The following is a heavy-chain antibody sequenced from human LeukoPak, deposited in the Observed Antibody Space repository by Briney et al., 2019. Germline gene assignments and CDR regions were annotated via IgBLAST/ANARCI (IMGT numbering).Heavy chain of an antibody. D-gene: IGHD3-22*01. V-gene: IGHV4-38-2*02. Sequence: SETLSLTCAVSGYSISSGYYWGWIRRSPGKGLEWIGSIYYSGSTNYNPSLKSRVTISVDTSKNQFSLKLSSVTAADTAVYYCARDGSSGYHYYFDYWGQGTLVTVSS. CDR1: GYSISSGYY. J-gene: IGHJ4*02. CDR2: IYYSGST. CDR3: ARDGSSGYHYYFDY.